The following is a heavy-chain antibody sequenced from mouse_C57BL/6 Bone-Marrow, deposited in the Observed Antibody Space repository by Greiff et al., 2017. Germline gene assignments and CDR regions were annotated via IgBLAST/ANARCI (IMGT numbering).Heavy chain of an antibody. CDR3: AIYGSSSFDY. Sequence: EVQGVESGGGLVKPGGSLKLSCAASGFTFSSYAMSWVRQTPEKRLEWVATISDGGSYTYYPDNVTGRFTISRDNATNNLYLQMSHLNSEDTAMYYCAIYGSSSFDYWGQGTTLTVSS. V-gene: IGHV5-4*01. CDR2: ISDGGSYT. D-gene: IGHD1-1*01. J-gene: IGHJ2*01. CDR1: GFTFSSYA.